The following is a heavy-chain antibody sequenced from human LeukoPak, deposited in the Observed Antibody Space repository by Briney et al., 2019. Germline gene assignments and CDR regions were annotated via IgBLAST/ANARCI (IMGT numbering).Heavy chain of an antibody. CDR2: ISSSGSYI. Sequence: GGSLRLSCAASGFTFSSYAMSWVRQAPGKGLECVASISSSGSYIYHADSVKGRFTISRDNAKNSLYLQMNSLRVEDTAVYYCSRSSEYSTSSGQNLWGQGTLVTVSS. CDR1: GFTFSSYA. CDR3: SRSSEYSTSSGQNL. V-gene: IGHV3-21*01. J-gene: IGHJ4*02. D-gene: IGHD6-6*01.